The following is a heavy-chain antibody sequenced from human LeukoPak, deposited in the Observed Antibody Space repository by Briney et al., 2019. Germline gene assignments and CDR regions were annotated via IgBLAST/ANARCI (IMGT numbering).Heavy chain of an antibody. D-gene: IGHD5-18*01. Sequence: GGSLRLSCAASGFTFSTYSMNWVRQAPGKGLVWVSAITSSSSNIYYADSVKGRFTISRDNAKNSLYLQMNSLRAEDTSVYYCAKGLRGYSYGYADYWGQGTLVTVSS. J-gene: IGHJ4*02. CDR1: GFTFSTYS. CDR2: ITSSSSNI. CDR3: AKGLRGYSYGYADY. V-gene: IGHV3-21*04.